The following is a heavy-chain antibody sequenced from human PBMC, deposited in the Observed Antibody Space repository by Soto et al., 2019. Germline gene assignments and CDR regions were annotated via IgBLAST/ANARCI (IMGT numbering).Heavy chain of an antibody. D-gene: IGHD2-2*02. CDR3: ARDLGYCSSTSCYIGFDY. J-gene: IGHJ4*02. CDR1: GGTFSSYT. CDR2: IIPILGIA. Sequence: QVQLVQSGAEVKKPGSSVKVSCKASGGTFSSYTISWVRQAPGQGLEWMGRIIPILGIANYAQKFQGRVTITADKSTSTAYMELSRLRSEDTAVYYCARDLGYCSSTSCYIGFDYWGQGTLVTVSS. V-gene: IGHV1-69*08.